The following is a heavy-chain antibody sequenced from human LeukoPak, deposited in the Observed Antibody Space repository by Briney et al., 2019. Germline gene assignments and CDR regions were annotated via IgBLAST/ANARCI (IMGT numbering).Heavy chain of an antibody. CDR2: ISGSGGST. V-gene: IGHV3-23*01. CDR1: GFTFSSYA. D-gene: IGHD6-6*01. CDR3: AKAIAARPDSSPFDY. Sequence: PGGSLRLSCAASGFTFSSYAMSWVRQAPGKGLEWVSAISGSGGSTYYADSVRGRFTISRDNSKNTLYLQMSSLRAEDTAVYYCAKAIAARPDSSPFDYWGQGTLVIVSS. J-gene: IGHJ4*02.